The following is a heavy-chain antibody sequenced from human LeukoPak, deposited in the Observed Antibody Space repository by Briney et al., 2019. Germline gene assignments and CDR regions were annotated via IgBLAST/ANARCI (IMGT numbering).Heavy chain of an antibody. V-gene: IGHV4-31*03. J-gene: IGHJ4*02. D-gene: IGHD3-22*01. CDR3: ARGYYDSSGYSRFDY. CDR2: IYYSGST. Sequence: SQTLSLTCTVSGGSISSGGYYWSWIRQHPGKGLEWIGYIYYSGSTYYNPSLKSRVTISVDTSKNQFSLKLSSVTAADTAVYYCARGYYDSSGYSRFDYRGQGTLVTVSS. CDR1: GGSISSGGYY.